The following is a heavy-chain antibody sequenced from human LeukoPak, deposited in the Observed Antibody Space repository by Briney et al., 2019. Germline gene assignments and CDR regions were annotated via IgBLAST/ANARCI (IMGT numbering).Heavy chain of an antibody. CDR1: GFTFSSSA. Sequence: GGSLRLSCAASGFTFSSSAMSWVRQAPGKGLEWVAAISDTGRLSYCADSVNGRFTISRDNSKNTLYLQMNSLRAEDTAVYYCAKERYSSGWPFDYWGQGTLVTVSS. J-gene: IGHJ4*02. V-gene: IGHV3-23*01. D-gene: IGHD6-19*01. CDR2: ISDTGRLS. CDR3: AKERYSSGWPFDY.